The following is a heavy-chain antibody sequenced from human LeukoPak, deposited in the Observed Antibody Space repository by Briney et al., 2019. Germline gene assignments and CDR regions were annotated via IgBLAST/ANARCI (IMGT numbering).Heavy chain of an antibody. D-gene: IGHD3-16*01. CDR2: IYSGGST. CDR1: GFTVSSKY. V-gene: IGHV3-53*01. CDR3: AREFAPNYYYYMDV. Sequence: PGGSLRLSCAASGFTVSSKYMSWVRQAPGKGLEWVSVIYSGGSTYYADSVKGRFTISRDNSKNTLYLQMNSLRAEDTAVYYCAREFAPNYYYYMDVWGKGTTVTVSS. J-gene: IGHJ6*03.